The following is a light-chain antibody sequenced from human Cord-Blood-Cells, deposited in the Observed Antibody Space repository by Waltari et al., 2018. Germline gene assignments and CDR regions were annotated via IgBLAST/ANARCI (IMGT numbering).Light chain of an antibody. Sequence: SYVLPQPPSVSVAPGKTARITWGGNNIGSKSVHWYQQKPGQSPVLVIYYDSDRPSGIPVRFSGSNSGNTATLTISRVEAGDEADYYCQVWDSSSDHPVFGGGTKLTVL. V-gene: IGLV3-21*04. CDR3: QVWDSSSDHPV. CDR2: YDS. CDR1: NIGSKS. J-gene: IGLJ2*01.